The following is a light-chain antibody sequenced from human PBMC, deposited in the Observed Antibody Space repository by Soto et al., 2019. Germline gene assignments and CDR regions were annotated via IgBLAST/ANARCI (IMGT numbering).Light chain of an antibody. CDR3: QQYNQWPRT. J-gene: IGKJ1*01. CDR2: AAS. V-gene: IGKV3-15*01. Sequence: EIVMTQAPATLSVSPGDGATLSCRASQSISSHLGWYQQKPGQAPRLLIYAASIRATGVPDRFSGSGSGAEFTLTISSLQSEDFAVYYCQQYNQWPRTFGQGTKVEIK. CDR1: QSISSH.